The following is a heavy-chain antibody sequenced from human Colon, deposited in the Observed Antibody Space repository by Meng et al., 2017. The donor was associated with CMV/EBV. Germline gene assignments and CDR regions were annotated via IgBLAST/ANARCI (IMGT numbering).Heavy chain of an antibody. V-gene: IGHV3-23*01. CDR3: AKVPGLIAARPEGWFDP. Sequence: GESLKISCAASGFSFNTYAMTWVRQAPGTGLAWVSVISGSGDKTYYADSVKGRFTISRDNSKNTLYLQMNSLRDEDTAKYYCAKVPGLIAARPEGWFDPWGQGTLVTVSS. D-gene: IGHD6-6*01. CDR1: GFSFNTYA. J-gene: IGHJ5*02. CDR2: ISGSGDKT.